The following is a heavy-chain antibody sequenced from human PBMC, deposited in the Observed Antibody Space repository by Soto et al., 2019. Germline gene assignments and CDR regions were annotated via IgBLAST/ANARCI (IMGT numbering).Heavy chain of an antibody. J-gene: IGHJ4*02. Sequence: EVQLLESGGGLVQPGGSLRLSCAASGFTFNNYDMTWVRQAPGKGLEWVSTASDSGGATFYADSVKGRFTISRDDSKNTLYLQKISLRAEETTIYYCARQCSSSTSYKAYSSPDYSGQRNLVTVSS. CDR2: ASDSGGAT. CDR3: ARQCSSSTSYKAYSSPDY. D-gene: IGHD6-19*01. CDR1: GFTFNNYD. V-gene: IGHV3-23*01.